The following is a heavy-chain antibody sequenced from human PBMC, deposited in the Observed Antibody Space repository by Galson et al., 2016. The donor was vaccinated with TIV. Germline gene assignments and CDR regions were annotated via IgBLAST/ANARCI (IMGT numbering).Heavy chain of an antibody. D-gene: IGHD3-22*01. V-gene: IGHV3-23*01. CDR1: GFTFYNYA. Sequence: LRLSCAASGFTFYNYAMSWVRQAPGKGLEWVAVVTGRSASRSYADSVTGRFTISRDNSRNTVSLQMNSLRAEDTAVYYCARERYYDASGYYYYYYGMDVWGQGTTVTVSS. CDR2: VTGRSASR. CDR3: ARERYYDASGYYYYYYGMDV. J-gene: IGHJ6*02.